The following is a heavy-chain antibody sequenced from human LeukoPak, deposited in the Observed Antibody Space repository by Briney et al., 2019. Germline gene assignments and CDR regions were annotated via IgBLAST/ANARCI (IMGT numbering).Heavy chain of an antibody. CDR3: ARETGYFDY. J-gene: IGHJ4*02. Sequence: SETLSLTCTVSGGSVSTYYWSWIRQPPGKGLEWIGYIYYSGGTNYNPSLKSRVTISVDTSKNQFSLKLSSVTAADAAVYYCARETGYFDYWGKGTLVTVSS. CDR2: IYYSGGT. D-gene: IGHD3-10*01. V-gene: IGHV4-59*02. CDR1: GGSVSTYY.